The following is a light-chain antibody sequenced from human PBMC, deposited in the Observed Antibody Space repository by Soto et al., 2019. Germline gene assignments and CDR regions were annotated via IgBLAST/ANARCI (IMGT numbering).Light chain of an antibody. CDR1: QSVSSAY. CDR2: AAS. Sequence: EIVLTQSPGTLSLSPGERATLSCRASQSVSSAYLAWYQHKPGQPPTLLIYAASSRVTGIPDRFRGSGPRTDFTLTISRLEPEDFAVYYCQQYGSSSTWTFGQGTKVEIK. J-gene: IGKJ1*01. CDR3: QQYGSSSTWT. V-gene: IGKV3-20*01.